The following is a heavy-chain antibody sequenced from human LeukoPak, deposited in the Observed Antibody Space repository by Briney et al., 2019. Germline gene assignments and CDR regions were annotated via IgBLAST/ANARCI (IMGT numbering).Heavy chain of an antibody. CDR1: GYTLTVYY. CDR3: AREGSGYTYGRGSYFDY. J-gene: IGHJ4*01. Sequence: ASVKVSCKASGYTLTVYYIHWVRQAPGQGLEWMGRINPNSGDTNFAQKFQGGVTMTRDTSISTAYMDLSGLRPDDTAVYYCAREGSGYTYGRGSYFDYWGHGILVTVFS. V-gene: IGHV1-2*06. D-gene: IGHD5-18*01. CDR2: INPNSGDT.